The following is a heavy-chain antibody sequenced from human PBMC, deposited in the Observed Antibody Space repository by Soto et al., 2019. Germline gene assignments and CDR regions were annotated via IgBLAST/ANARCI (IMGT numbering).Heavy chain of an antibody. J-gene: IGHJ4*02. V-gene: IGHV3-21*01. CDR2: ISSSSSYI. Sequence: GGSLRLSCAASGFTFSSYSMNWVRQAPGKGLEWVSSISSSSSYIYYADSVKGRFTISRDNAKNSLYLQMNSLRAEDTAVYYCASPGHLGYCSGDSCYAGWGQGTLVTVSS. CDR1: GFTFSSYS. D-gene: IGHD2-15*01. CDR3: ASPGHLGYCSGDSCYAG.